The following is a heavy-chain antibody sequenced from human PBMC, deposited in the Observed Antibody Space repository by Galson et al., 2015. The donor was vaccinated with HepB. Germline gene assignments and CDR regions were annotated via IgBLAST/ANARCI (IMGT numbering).Heavy chain of an antibody. J-gene: IGHJ4*02. CDR1: GFTFSSYA. D-gene: IGHD6-13*01. CDR2: ISYDGSNK. V-gene: IGHV3-30-3*01. CDR3: ARDLYSSRPGAFDY. Sequence: SLRLSCAASGFTFSSYAMHWVRQAPGKGLEWVAVISYDGSNKYYADSVKGRFTISRDNSKNTLYLQMNSLRDEDTAVYYCARDLYSSRPGAFDYWGQGTLVTVSS.